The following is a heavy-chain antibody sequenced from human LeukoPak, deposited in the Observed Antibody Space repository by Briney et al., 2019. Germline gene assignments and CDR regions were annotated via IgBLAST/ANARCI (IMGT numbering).Heavy chain of an antibody. CDR2: IRSKTAGGTT. D-gene: IGHD3-3*01. Sequence: GGSLRLSCAASGFSFTDAWMTWVRQAPGKGLEWVGRIRSKTAGGTTDLAAPVKGRFSISRDDSKNTLYLQMNSLKTEDTAVYYCARDPYWVFGWGQGTLVTVSS. CDR3: ARDPYWVFG. V-gene: IGHV3-15*01. CDR1: GFSFTDAW. J-gene: IGHJ4*02.